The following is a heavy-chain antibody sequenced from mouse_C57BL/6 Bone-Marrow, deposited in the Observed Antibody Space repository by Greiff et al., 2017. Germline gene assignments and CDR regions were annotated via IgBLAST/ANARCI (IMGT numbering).Heavy chain of an antibody. Sequence: EVKVVESGGGLVQSGRSLRLSCATSGFTFSDFYMEWVRQAPGKGLEWIAASRNKANDYTTEYSASVKGRFIVSRDTSQSILYLQMNALRAEDTAIYYCARDASVYPYAMDYWGQGTSVTVSS. CDR3: ARDASVYPYAMDY. D-gene: IGHD6-1*01. V-gene: IGHV7-1*01. J-gene: IGHJ4*01. CDR2: SRNKANDYTT. CDR1: GFTFSDFY.